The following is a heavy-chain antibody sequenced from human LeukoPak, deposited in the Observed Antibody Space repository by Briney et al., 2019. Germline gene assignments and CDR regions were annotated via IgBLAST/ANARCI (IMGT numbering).Heavy chain of an antibody. CDR3: ARTNAFDI. Sequence: SETQSLTCAVYGGSFSGYYWSWIRQPPGKGLEWIGEINHSGRTNYNPSLKSRVTISVDTSKNQFSLKLSSVTAADTAVYYCARTNAFDIWGQGTMVTVSS. J-gene: IGHJ3*02. V-gene: IGHV4-34*01. CDR2: INHSGRT. CDR1: GGSFSGYY.